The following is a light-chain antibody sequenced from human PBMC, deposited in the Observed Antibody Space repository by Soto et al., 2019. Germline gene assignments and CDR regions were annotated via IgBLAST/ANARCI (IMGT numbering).Light chain of an antibody. CDR2: AAS. Sequence: IQLTQSPSSLSASVGDRVTITCRASQGISSYLAWYQQKPGKAPKLLIYAASTLQSGVPSRFSGSESGTDFTLTSRSLQPEDFATYYCQQLNSYPWTFGQGTKVEIK. J-gene: IGKJ1*01. V-gene: IGKV1-9*01. CDR3: QQLNSYPWT. CDR1: QGISSY.